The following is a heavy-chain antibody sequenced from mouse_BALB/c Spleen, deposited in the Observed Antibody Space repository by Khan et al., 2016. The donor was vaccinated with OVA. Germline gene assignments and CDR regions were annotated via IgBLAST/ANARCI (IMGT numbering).Heavy chain of an antibody. CDR3: ARGGCGGFSY. V-gene: IGHV1-85*01. Sequence: QVQLQQSGAELVKPGASVKLSCKASGYTFTSYDINWVRQRPEQGLEWNGWLFPGDGSTKYNENFKGKATLTTDKSYSTAYMQLGRLTSEDPRAYYCARGGCGGFSYWGRGTQVTVSA. J-gene: IGHJ3*01. CDR2: LFPGDGST. CDR1: GYTFTSYD.